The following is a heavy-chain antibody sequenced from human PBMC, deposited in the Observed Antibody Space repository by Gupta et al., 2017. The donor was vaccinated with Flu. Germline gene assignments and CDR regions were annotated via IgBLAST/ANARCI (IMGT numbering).Heavy chain of an antibody. CDR1: GGSINSRTYY. D-gene: IGHD2-8*01. CDR3: ARVGYCTKGVCLPHFDY. J-gene: IGHJ4*02. V-gene: IGHV4-39*01. Sequence: QLQLQESGPRLVKPSETLSLTCTVSGGSINSRTYYWGWIRQPTGKGLEWIGSIYYNGTTYYNLSLKSRVTISVDTSKNQFSLKLSSVTAADTAVYYCARVGYCTKGVCLPHFDYWGQGTLVSVSS. CDR2: IYYNGTT.